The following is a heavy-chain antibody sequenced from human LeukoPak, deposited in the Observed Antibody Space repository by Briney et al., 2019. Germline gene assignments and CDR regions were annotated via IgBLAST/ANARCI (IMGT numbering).Heavy chain of an antibody. Sequence: SETLSLTCTVSGGSISTYYWTWIRQPPGKRLEWIGYIYFSGSSNSNPSLSSRVTISIDTSKNQFSLKLSSVTAADTAVYYCARGTVVVTANSYYYYMDVWGKGTTVTVSS. CDR1: GGSISTYY. CDR2: IYFSGSS. D-gene: IGHD2-21*02. CDR3: ARGTVVVTANSYYYYMDV. J-gene: IGHJ6*03. V-gene: IGHV4-59*01.